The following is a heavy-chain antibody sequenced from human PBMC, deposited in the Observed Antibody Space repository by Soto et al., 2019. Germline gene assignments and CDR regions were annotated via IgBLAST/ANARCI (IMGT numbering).Heavy chain of an antibody. CDR3: ARKTAIPVAGTHPFDY. Sequence: EVHVVESGGGLVQPGGSLRLSCEASGFTFSSYSMNWVRQAPGKGLEWVSYISGSSGTIYYADSVKGRFTISRDNAKNSVYLQMNSLRDEDTAMYYCARKTAIPVAGTHPFDYWGQGTLVTVSS. D-gene: IGHD6-19*01. J-gene: IGHJ4*02. V-gene: IGHV3-48*02. CDR1: GFTFSSYS. CDR2: ISGSSGTI.